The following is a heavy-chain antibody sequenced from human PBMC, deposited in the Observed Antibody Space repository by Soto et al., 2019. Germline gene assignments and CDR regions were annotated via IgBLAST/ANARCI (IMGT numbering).Heavy chain of an antibody. CDR3: AASNSSGSYYAVY. V-gene: IGHV1-58*02. J-gene: IGHJ4*02. CDR2: IVVGSGNT. D-gene: IGHD1-26*01. CDR1: GFTFTSSA. Sequence: ASVKVSCKASGFTFTSSAMQWVRQARGQRLEWIGWIVVGSGNTNYAQKFQERVTITRDMSTSTAYMELSSLRSEDTAVYYCAASNSSGSYYAVYWGQGTLVTAPQ.